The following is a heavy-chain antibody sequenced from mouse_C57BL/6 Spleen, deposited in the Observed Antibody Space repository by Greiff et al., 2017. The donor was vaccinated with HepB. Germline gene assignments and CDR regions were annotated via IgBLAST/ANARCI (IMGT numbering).Heavy chain of an antibody. J-gene: IGHJ4*01. CDR1: GYTFTSYT. Sequence: QVHVKQSGAELARPGASVKMSCKASGYTFTSYTMHWVKQRPGQGLEWIGYINPSSGYTKYNQKFKDKATLTADKSSSTAYMQLSSLTSEDSAVYYCARGGEDYAMDYWGQGTSVTVSS. CDR2: INPSSGYT. CDR3: ARGGEDYAMDY. V-gene: IGHV1-4*01.